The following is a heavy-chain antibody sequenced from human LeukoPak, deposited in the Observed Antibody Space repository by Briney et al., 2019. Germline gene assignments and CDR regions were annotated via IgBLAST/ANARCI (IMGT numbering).Heavy chain of an antibody. CDR3: ARTRYYYNSRSYGAPYYFDY. D-gene: IGHD3-10*01. Sequence: SETLSLTCTVSGGSISSSSYYWGWVRQPPGKGLEWIGSIYYSGSTYYNPSLKSRVTISVDTSKNQFSLKLSSVTAADTAVYYCARTRYYYNSRSYGAPYYFDYWGQGTLVTVSS. J-gene: IGHJ4*02. CDR2: IYYSGST. CDR1: GGSISSSSYY. V-gene: IGHV4-39*01.